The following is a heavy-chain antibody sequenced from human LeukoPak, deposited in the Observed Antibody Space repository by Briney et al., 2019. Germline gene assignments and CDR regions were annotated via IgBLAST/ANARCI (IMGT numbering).Heavy chain of an antibody. CDR2: IIPILGIA. CDR1: GGTFSSYA. J-gene: IGHJ4*02. Sequence: ASVKVFCKASGGTFSSYAISWVRQAPGQGLEWMGRIIPILGIANYAQKFQGRVTITADKSTSTAYMELSSLRSEDTAVYYCARDTLYFDYWGQGTLVTVSS. D-gene: IGHD2-15*01. V-gene: IGHV1-69*04. CDR3: ARDTLYFDY.